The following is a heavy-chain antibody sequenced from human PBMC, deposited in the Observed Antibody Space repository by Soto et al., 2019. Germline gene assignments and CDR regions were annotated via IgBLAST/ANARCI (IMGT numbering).Heavy chain of an antibody. Sequence: SETLSLTCAVSGGSISSGGYSWSWIRQPPGKGLEWIGYIYHSGSTYYNPSLKSRVTISVDRSKNQFSLKLSSVTAADTAVYYCARDARGGSSWYNWFDPWGQGTLVTV. CDR3: ARDARGGSSWYNWFDP. CDR1: GGSISSGGYS. V-gene: IGHV4-30-2*01. CDR2: IYHSGST. D-gene: IGHD6-13*01. J-gene: IGHJ5*02.